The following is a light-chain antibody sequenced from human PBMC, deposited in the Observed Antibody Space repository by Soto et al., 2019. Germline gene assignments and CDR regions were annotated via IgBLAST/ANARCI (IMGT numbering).Light chain of an antibody. CDR2: GAS. J-gene: IGKJ2*01. CDR3: QQSYSTPT. V-gene: IGKV3-15*01. CDR1: QSISSD. Sequence: EIVMTQSPATLSVSPGERATLSCRASQSISSDVAWYQQKPGQAPRLLIYGASTTATGIPARFSGSGSGTEFTLTISSLQPEDFATYYCQQSYSTPTFGQGTKLEIK.